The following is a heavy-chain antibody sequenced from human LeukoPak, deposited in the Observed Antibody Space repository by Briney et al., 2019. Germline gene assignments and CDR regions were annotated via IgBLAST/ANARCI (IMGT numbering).Heavy chain of an antibody. J-gene: IGHJ6*02. D-gene: IGHD3-10*01. Sequence: GGSLRLSCTASGFTFGDYAMSWFRQAPGKGLEWVGFIRSKAYGGTTEYAASVKGRFTISRDDSKSIAYLQMNSLKTEDTAVYYCTTLGVRLEFYYYYYGMDVWGQGTTVTVSS. CDR1: GFTFGDYA. V-gene: IGHV3-49*03. CDR3: TTLGVRLEFYYYYYGMDV. CDR2: IRSKAYGGTT.